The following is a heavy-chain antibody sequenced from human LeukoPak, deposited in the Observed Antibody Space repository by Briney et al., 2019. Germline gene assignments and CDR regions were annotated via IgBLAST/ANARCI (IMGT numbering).Heavy chain of an antibody. CDR1: GGTFRSYA. CDR3: AREDRAYYYDSSGYYFDAFDI. CDR2: IIPIFGTA. Sequence: GSSVKVSCKASGGTFRSYAISWVRQAPGQGLEWMGGIIPIFGTANYAQKFQGRVTITADESTSTAYMELSSLRSEDTAVYYCAREDRAYYYDSSGYYFDAFDIWGQGTMVTVSS. V-gene: IGHV1-69*01. J-gene: IGHJ3*02. D-gene: IGHD3-22*01.